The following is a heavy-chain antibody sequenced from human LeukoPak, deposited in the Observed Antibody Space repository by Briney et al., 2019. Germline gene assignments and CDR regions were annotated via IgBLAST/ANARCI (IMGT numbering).Heavy chain of an antibody. J-gene: IGHJ6*02. Sequence: GGSLRLSCAASGFSVSRNFMTWVRQAPGKGLEWVSIMYGDGSTYNADSVKGRFTISRDNSNNTVFLQMNSLRAEDTAVYYCARETNIAAAEDYYGMDVWGQGTTVTVSS. CDR2: MYGDGST. CDR3: ARETNIAAAEDYYGMDV. D-gene: IGHD6-13*01. CDR1: GFSVSRNF. V-gene: IGHV3-66*01.